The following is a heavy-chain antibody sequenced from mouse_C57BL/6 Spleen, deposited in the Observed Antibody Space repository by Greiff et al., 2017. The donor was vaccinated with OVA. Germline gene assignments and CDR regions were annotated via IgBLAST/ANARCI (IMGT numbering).Heavy chain of an antibody. CDR3: ARRCCDCGWCALDY. V-gene: IGHV1-69*01. D-gene: IGHD1-1*02. J-gene: IGHJ4*01. CDR1: GYTFTSYW. Sequence: QVQLQQPGAELVKPGASVKLSCKASGYTFTSYWMHWVKQRPGQGLEWIGEIDPSDSYTNYNQQFKGKSKLTVDKSSSTAYMQLSSLTSEDSAVYYCARRCCDCGWCALDYWGQGTSVTVSS. CDR2: IDPSDSYT.